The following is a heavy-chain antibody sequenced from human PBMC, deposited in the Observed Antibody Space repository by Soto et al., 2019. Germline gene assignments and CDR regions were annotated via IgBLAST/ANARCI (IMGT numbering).Heavy chain of an antibody. CDR3: ARETVVPAAILQDSKGYGMDV. D-gene: IGHD2-2*01. CDR1: GYTFTGYY. V-gene: IGHV1-2*04. J-gene: IGHJ6*02. Sequence: ASVKVSCKASGYTFTGYYMHWVRQAPGQGLEWMGWINPNSGGTNYAQKFQGWVTMTRDTSNSTAYMELSRLRSDDTAVYYCARETVVPAAILQDSKGYGMDVWGQGTTVTVSS. CDR2: INPNSGGT.